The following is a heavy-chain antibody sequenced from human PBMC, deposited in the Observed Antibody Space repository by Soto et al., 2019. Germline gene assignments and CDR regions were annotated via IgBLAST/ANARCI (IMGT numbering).Heavy chain of an antibody. D-gene: IGHD3-10*01. CDR3: ANSDRGGSGNSNF. CDR1: GFAFNTYA. CDR2: ISGSGDRT. Sequence: EVQLLESGGGLVQPGGSLRLSCAASGFAFNTYAMDWVRQAPGKGLEWVLSISGSGDRTYYADSVKGRFTISRDNSEDTLYLEMNSLRAEDTAVYYCANSDRGGSGNSNFWGQGTLVTVSS. V-gene: IGHV3-23*01. J-gene: IGHJ4*02.